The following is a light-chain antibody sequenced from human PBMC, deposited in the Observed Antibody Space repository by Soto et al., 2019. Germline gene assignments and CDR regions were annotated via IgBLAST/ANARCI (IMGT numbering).Light chain of an antibody. V-gene: IGLV2-14*01. Sequence: HSALPQPASVSVSPGQSITISCTGTSSDVGGYNYVSWYQQHPGKAPKLMIYDVSNRPSGVSNRFSGSKSGNTASLTISGLQAEDEADYYCSSYTSSSTRVFGTGTKVTVL. CDR3: SSYTSSSTRV. CDR2: DVS. J-gene: IGLJ1*01. CDR1: SSDVGGYNY.